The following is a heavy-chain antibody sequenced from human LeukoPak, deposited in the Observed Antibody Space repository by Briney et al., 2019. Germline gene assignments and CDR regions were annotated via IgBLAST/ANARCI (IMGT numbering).Heavy chain of an antibody. D-gene: IGHD4-11*01. CDR1: GGSISSSNYY. Sequence: SETLSLTCTVSGGSISSSNYYWGWIRQPPGTELEWLGNIFYSGSTYYNPSLKSRVTISVDTSKNQFSLKLSSVTAADTAVYYCARRSSMTTVNFDYWGQGTLVTVSS. CDR3: ARRSSMTTVNFDY. V-gene: IGHV4-39*01. J-gene: IGHJ4*02. CDR2: IFYSGST.